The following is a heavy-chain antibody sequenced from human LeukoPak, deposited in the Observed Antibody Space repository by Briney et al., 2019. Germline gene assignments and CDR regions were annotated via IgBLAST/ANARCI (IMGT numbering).Heavy chain of an antibody. CDR2: IFGSGDVT. V-gene: IGHV3-23*01. Sequence: GGSLRLSCAGSGFRFSTYTMNWVRQAPGKGLEWVSGIFGSGDVTYYADSVKGRFTTSRDNSKNTVYLQMNSLRDEDTAVYYCAKDRVPDSRWDIDYWGQGTLVTVSS. CDR1: GFRFSTYT. CDR3: AKDRVPDSRWDIDY. D-gene: IGHD1-14*01. J-gene: IGHJ4*02.